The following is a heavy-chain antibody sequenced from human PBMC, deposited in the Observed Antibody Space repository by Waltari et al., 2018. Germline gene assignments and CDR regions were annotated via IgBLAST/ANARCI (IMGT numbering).Heavy chain of an antibody. Sequence: EVQLVQSGAEVKKPGATVKISCKASGYTFTDYYMHWVQQAPGKGLEWMGRVDPEDGETIYAEKFQGRVTRTADTFTDTAYMELSSLRSEDTVVYYCATEIGPGGDSGSYYLWGQGTLVTVSS. D-gene: IGHD1-26*01. V-gene: IGHV1-69-2*01. CDR3: ATEIGPGGDSGSYYL. CDR1: GYTFTDYY. J-gene: IGHJ5*02. CDR2: VDPEDGET.